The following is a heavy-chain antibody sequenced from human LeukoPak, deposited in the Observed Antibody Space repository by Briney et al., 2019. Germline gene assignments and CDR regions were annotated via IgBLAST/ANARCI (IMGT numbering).Heavy chain of an antibody. V-gene: IGHV3-9*01. CDR2: IGWDSKSI. CDR3: AKAVAAPGAFDI. D-gene: IGHD6-19*01. CDR1: GFTFDESA. J-gene: IGHJ3*02. Sequence: GRSLRLSCAASGFTFDESAMHWVRQAPGKGLEWVSGIGWDSKSIIYADSVKGRFTISRDNAKNSLYLQMNSLRAEDTASYYCAKAVAAPGAFDIWGRGTVVTVSS.